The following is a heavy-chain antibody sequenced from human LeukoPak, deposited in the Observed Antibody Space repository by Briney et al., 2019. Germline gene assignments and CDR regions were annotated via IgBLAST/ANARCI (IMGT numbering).Heavy chain of an antibody. CDR2: IYYSGST. V-gene: IGHV4-39*07. Sequence: SETLSLTCTVSGGSISSSSYYWGWIRQPPGKGLEWIGSIYYSGSTYYNPSLKSRVTISVDTSKNQFSLKLSSVTAADTAVYYCARGFRGSYDSRSDNWFDPWGQGTLVTVSS. D-gene: IGHD6-19*01. CDR3: ARGFRGSYDSRSDNWFDP. CDR1: GGSISSSSYY. J-gene: IGHJ5*02.